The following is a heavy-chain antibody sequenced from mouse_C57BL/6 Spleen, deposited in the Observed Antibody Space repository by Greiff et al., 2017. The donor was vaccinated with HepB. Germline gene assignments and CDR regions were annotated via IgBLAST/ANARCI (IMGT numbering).Heavy chain of an antibody. J-gene: IGHJ1*03. CDR1: GYTFTDYY. V-gene: IGHV1-26*01. CDR3: ASFYYYGSRGYFDV. Sequence: VQLQQSGPELVKPGASVKISCKASGYTFTDYYMNWVKQSHGKSLEWIGDINPNNGGTSYNQKFKGKATLTVDKSSSTAYMELRSLTSEDSAVYYCASFYYYGSRGYFDVWGTGTTVTVSS. CDR2: INPNNGGT. D-gene: IGHD1-1*01.